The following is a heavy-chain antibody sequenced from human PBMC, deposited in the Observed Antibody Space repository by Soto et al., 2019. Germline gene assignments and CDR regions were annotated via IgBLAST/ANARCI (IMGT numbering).Heavy chain of an antibody. J-gene: IGHJ3*02. V-gene: IGHV3-33*06. CDR2: IWSDGNHK. CDR3: VKERGPFNDFDI. Sequence: GGSVRLSCAASGFAFTRYGMHWVRQAPGKGLEWVAVIWSDGNHKYYADSVKGRFTISRDNSNNTLYLQMDSLRAEDTAVYYCVKERGPFNDFDIWGQATMVNVS. CDR1: GFAFTRYG.